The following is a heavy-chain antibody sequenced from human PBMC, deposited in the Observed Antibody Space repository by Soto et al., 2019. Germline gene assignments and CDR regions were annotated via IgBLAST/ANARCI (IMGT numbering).Heavy chain of an antibody. V-gene: IGHV5-51*01. CDR2: IYPGDSDT. CDR1: GYSFTSYW. D-gene: IGHD3-3*01. Sequence: GESLKISFKGSGYSFTSYWICWVRQMPGKGLAWMGIIYPGDSDTRYSPSFQGQVTISADKSISTAYLQWSSLKASETAMYYCARLGIWSGYTSKYVMDVSGQRTTVTVCS. CDR3: ARLGIWSGYTSKYVMDV. J-gene: IGHJ6*02.